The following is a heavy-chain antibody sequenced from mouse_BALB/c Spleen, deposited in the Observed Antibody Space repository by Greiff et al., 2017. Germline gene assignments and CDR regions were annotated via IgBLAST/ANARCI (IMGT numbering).Heavy chain of an antibody. J-gene: IGHJ3*01. CDR2: IYPGDGDT. Sequence: QVQLQQSGAELARPGASVKLSCKASGYTFTSYWMQWVKQRPGQGLEWIGAIYPGDGDTRYTQKFKGKATLTADKSSSTAYMQLSSLASEDSAVYYCARGGSPFAYWGQGTLVTVSA. CDR3: ARGGSPFAY. V-gene: IGHV1-87*01. CDR1: GYTFTSYW.